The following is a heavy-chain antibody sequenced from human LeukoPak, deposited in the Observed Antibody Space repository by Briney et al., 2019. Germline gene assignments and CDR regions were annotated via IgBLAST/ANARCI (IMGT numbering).Heavy chain of an antibody. D-gene: IGHD5-12*01. CDR2: ISGSGGST. V-gene: IGHV3-23*01. Sequence: GGSLRLSCAAAGFTFSSYAMSWVRQAPGKGLEWVSAISGSGGSTYYADSVKGRFTIPRDNSKNTLYLQMNSLRAEDTAVYYCAKCAFMSRGYDFYYYYGMDVWGQGTTVTVSS. J-gene: IGHJ6*02. CDR3: AKCAFMSRGYDFYYYYGMDV. CDR1: GFTFSSYA.